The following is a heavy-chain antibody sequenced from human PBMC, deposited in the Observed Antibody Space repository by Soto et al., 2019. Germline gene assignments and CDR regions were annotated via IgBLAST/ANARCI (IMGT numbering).Heavy chain of an antibody. Sequence: EVQLVESGGGLVKPGGSLRLSCAASGFTFNDFSMNWVRQAPGKGLEWVSSISSGGSYRFYADSMKGRFTISRDNTKKSLYLQMNCLRAEDTAVYYCARSLRAVTGLDSFDIWGQGTVVTVSS. J-gene: IGHJ3*02. CDR1: GFTFNDFS. CDR2: ISSGGSYR. CDR3: ARSLRAVTGLDSFDI. V-gene: IGHV3-21*01. D-gene: IGHD6-19*01.